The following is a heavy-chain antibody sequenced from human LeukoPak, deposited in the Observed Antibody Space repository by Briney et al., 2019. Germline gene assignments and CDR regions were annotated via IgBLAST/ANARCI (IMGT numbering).Heavy chain of an antibody. CDR3: ARGHSSGWYTNWVDY. Sequence: GGSLRLSCAASGFTFSSYSMNWVRQAPGMGLEWVANIKEDGSDKYYVDSVKGRFTISRDNAKNSLYLQMNSLRAEDTAVYYCARGHSSGWYTNWVDYWGQGTLVTVSS. CDR1: GFTFSSYS. V-gene: IGHV3-7*01. D-gene: IGHD6-19*01. CDR2: IKEDGSDK. J-gene: IGHJ4*02.